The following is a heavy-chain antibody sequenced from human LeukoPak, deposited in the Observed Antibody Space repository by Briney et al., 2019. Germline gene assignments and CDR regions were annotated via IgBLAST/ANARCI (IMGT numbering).Heavy chain of an antibody. V-gene: IGHV3-23*01. CDR2: ISGSGGIT. CDR3: AKNTTVTIDY. CDR1: GFTFSSYG. D-gene: IGHD4-17*01. Sequence: PGGSLRLSCAASGFTFSSYGMNWVRQAPGKGLEWVSGISGSGGITYYADSVKGRFSISRDNSKNTLYLQMNRRSAEDTAVYYCAKNTTVTIDYWGQGNLVTVSS. J-gene: IGHJ4*02.